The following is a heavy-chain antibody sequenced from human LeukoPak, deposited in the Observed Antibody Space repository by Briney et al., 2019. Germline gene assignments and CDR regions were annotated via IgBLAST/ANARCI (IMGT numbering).Heavy chain of an antibody. Sequence: SETLSLTCAVYGGSFSGYYWSWIRQPPGKGLEWIGEINHSGSTNYNPSLKSRVTISVDTSKNQFSLKLSSVTAADTAVYYCARAWGLYSSSWLPDYWGQGTLVTVSS. J-gene: IGHJ4*02. CDR1: GGSFSGYY. CDR2: INHSGST. V-gene: IGHV4-34*01. D-gene: IGHD6-13*01. CDR3: ARAWGLYSSSWLPDY.